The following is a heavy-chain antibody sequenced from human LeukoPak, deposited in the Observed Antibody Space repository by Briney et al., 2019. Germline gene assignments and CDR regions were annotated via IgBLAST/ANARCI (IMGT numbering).Heavy chain of an antibody. CDR3: ARRTRNSSDY. J-gene: IGHJ4*02. CDR1: GYTFTGYY. CDR2: INPNSGGT. V-gene: IGHV1-2*02. Sequence: ASVKVSCKASGYTFTGYYMHWVRQAPGQGLEWMGWINPNSGGTNYAQKFQGRVTMTRDTSTSTVYMELSSLRSEDTAVYYCARRTRNSSDYWGQGTLVTVSS. D-gene: IGHD6-13*01.